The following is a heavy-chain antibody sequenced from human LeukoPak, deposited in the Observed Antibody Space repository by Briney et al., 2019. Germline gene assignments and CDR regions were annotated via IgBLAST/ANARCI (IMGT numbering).Heavy chain of an antibody. CDR3: ARDRRVGANPFDY. J-gene: IGHJ4*02. CDR1: GFTFSDYY. D-gene: IGHD1-26*01. CDR2: ISSSGSTI. Sequence: GGSLRLSCAASGFTFSDYYMSWIRQAPGKGLEWVSYISSSGSTIYYADSVKGRFTISRDNAKNSLYLQMNSLRAEDTAVYYCARDRRVGANPFDYWGQGTLVTVSS. V-gene: IGHV3-11*04.